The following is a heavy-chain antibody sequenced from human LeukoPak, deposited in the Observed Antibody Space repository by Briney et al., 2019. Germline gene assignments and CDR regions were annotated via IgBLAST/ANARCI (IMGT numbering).Heavy chain of an antibody. D-gene: IGHD3-10*01. CDR1: GFTFSNYW. V-gene: IGHV3-74*01. Sequence: GGSLRLSCAASGFTFSNYWMHWVHHAPGKGLVWVSRINSDGSSTTYADSVKGRFTISRDNAKNTLYLQMNSLRAEDTAVYYCARDYGRSRDYGMDVWGQGTTVTVSS. J-gene: IGHJ6*02. CDR3: ARDYGRSRDYGMDV. CDR2: INSDGSST.